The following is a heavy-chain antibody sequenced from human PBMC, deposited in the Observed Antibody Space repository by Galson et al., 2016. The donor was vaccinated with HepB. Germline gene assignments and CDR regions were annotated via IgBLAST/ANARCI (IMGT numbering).Heavy chain of an antibody. D-gene: IGHD1-26*01. CDR3: VKSASGINGRFDH. V-gene: IGHV3-48*01. CDR2: IGTVSV. J-gene: IGHJ4*02. CDR1: GFTFSGYK. Sequence: SLRLPCATSGFTFSGYKMNWVRQAPGKGLEWISHIGTVSVYADSVEGRFTISRDNAKNTLYLQMSSLRAEDTALYYCVKSASGINGRFDHWGQGTLVTVSS.